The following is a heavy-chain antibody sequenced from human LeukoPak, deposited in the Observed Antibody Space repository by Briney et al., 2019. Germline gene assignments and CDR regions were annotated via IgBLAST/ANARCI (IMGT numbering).Heavy chain of an antibody. J-gene: IGHJ4*02. V-gene: IGHV3-30*03. D-gene: IGHD3-22*01. Sequence: GRSLRLSCAASGFTFSSYGMHWVRQAPGKGLEWVAVISYDGSNKYYADSVKGRFTISRDNSKNTLYLQMNSLRAEDTAVYYCAQKGYYYDSSGYFDYWGQGTLVTVSS. CDR1: GFTFSSYG. CDR3: AQKGYYYDSSGYFDY. CDR2: ISYDGSNK.